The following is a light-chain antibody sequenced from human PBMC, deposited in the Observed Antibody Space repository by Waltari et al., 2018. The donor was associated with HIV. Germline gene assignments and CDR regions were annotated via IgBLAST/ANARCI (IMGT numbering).Light chain of an antibody. Sequence: DIVMTQSPATLSVSPGARATLSCRASQSVTNNLAWYQQKPGQAPRLLIFSASARASGVPGRFSASGSGTEFTLTISSLQPEDSAVYYCQHYNSRPPLTFGQGTRVEIK. CDR3: QHYNSRPPLT. CDR2: SAS. J-gene: IGKJ5*01. CDR1: QSVTNN. V-gene: IGKV3-15*01.